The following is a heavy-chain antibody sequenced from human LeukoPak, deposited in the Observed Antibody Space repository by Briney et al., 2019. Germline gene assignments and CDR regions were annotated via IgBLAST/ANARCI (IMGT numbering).Heavy chain of an antibody. CDR3: ARRLYSGSYGAHGAFDI. Sequence: GGSLRLSCTASGFTFSGFSMHWVRQAPGKGLEWLSYISTSSRSTYYADSVKGRFTISRDNAKNSLYLQMNSLRAEDTAVYYCARRLYSGSYGAHGAFDIWGQGTMVTVSS. CDR2: ISTSSRST. D-gene: IGHD1-26*01. V-gene: IGHV3-48*04. CDR1: GFTFSGFS. J-gene: IGHJ3*02.